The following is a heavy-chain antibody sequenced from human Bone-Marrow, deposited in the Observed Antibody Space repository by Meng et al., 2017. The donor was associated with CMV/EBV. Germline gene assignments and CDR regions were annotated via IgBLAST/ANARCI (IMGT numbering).Heavy chain of an antibody. CDR2: IIPIFGTA. V-gene: IGHV1-69*05. J-gene: IGHJ4*02. CDR3: ARVGYSSSWSFDY. D-gene: IGHD6-13*01. CDR1: GGTFSSYA. Sequence: SVKVSCKASGGTFSSYAISWVRQAPGQGLEWMGGIIPIFGTANYAQKFQGRVTITTDESTSTAYMALSSLRSEDTAVYYCARVGYSSSWSFDYWGQGTLVTVSS.